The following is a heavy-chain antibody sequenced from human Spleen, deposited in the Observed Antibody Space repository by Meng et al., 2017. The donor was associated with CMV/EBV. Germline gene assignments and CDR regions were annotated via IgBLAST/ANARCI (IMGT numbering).Heavy chain of an antibody. J-gene: IGHJ6*02. CDR3: ARGNRGGYYYYYGMDV. V-gene: IGHV3-20*04. CDR2: INWSDGST. D-gene: IGHD3-16*01. Sequence: GESLKISCAASGFTFDGYGMSWVRQAPGKGLEWVSGINWSDGSTGYADSVKGRFTISRDSAKNSLYLQMNSLRADDTALYYCARGNRGGYYYYYGMDVWGQGTTVTVSS. CDR1: GFTFDGYG.